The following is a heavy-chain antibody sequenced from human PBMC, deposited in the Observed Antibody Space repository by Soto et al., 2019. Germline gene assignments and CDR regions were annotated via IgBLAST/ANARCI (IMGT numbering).Heavy chain of an antibody. Sequence: GGSLRLSCAGSRFTFSKCAMSWVRQAPGKGLEWVSSISGTGSSTYYADSVKGRFTISRDNSNNTLFLQMKNLRAEDTAVYYCAKDVYREEDGHNPFAFRARGALVTGSA. CDR2: ISGTGSST. D-gene: IGHD3-16*02. CDR3: AKDVYREEDGHNPFAF. CDR1: RFTFSKCA. J-gene: IGHJ4*02. V-gene: IGHV3-23*01.